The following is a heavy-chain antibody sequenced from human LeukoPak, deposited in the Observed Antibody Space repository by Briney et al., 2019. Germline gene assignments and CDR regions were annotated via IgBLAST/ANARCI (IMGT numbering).Heavy chain of an antibody. Sequence: ASVKVSCKASGYTFTGYYMHWVRQAPAQGLEWMGWINPNSGGTNYAQKFHGRVTMTRDTSIRTGYMELSRLRSDDTAVYYCARVAVRARAGYWFDPWGQGTLVTVSS. V-gene: IGHV1-2*02. J-gene: IGHJ5*02. D-gene: IGHD3-10*01. CDR3: ARVAVRARAGYWFDP. CDR2: INPNSGGT. CDR1: GYTFTGYY.